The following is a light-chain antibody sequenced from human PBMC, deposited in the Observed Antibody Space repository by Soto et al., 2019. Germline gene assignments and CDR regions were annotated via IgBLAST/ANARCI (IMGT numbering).Light chain of an antibody. Sequence: EIVLTQAPGTLALSPGEGATLSCRASQSVSRDFLAWYQQKPGQAPRLLITGPSSRATGIPDRFSGSGSGTDFTLTISRLEPEDFAVYYCQQYGSSPTFGQGTRLEIK. CDR3: QQYGSSPT. CDR2: GPS. J-gene: IGKJ5*01. CDR1: QSVSRDF. V-gene: IGKV3-20*01.